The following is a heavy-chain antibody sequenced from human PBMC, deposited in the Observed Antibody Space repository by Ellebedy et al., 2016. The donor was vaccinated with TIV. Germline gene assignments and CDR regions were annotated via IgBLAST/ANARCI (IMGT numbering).Heavy chain of an antibody. D-gene: IGHD6-13*01. CDR3: ARHISAAGADY. Sequence: GSLRLSCIVSGGSISSGSYYWGWIRQSPGTGLEWIGNIYSNGRTYYNPSLESLVTISADTSKKQISLRVTSVSAADTAVYYCARHISAAGADYWGPGTLVTVSS. V-gene: IGHV4-39*07. CDR1: GGSISSGSYY. J-gene: IGHJ4*02. CDR2: IYSNGRT.